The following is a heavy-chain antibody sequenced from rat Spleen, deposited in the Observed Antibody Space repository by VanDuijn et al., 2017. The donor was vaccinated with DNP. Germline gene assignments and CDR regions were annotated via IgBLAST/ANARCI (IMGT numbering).Heavy chain of an antibody. V-gene: IGHV5-58*01. Sequence: EVQLVETGGGLVQPGRSLKLSCVASGFTFSSYWMYWIRQAPGKGLEWVASINTDGGRTYYPDSVKGRFTISRDNAENTLYLQMDSLRSEETATYYCAKAGGYSPWYFDYWGQGVMVTVSS. J-gene: IGHJ2*01. D-gene: IGHD1-11*01. CDR1: GFTFSSYW. CDR3: AKAGGYSPWYFDY. CDR2: INTDGGRT.